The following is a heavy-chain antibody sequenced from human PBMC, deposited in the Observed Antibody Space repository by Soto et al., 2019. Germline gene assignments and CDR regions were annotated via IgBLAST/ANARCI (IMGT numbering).Heavy chain of an antibody. D-gene: IGHD1-1*01. V-gene: IGHV3-53*01. CDR3: ARAGFERLYFDQ. CDR2: VYTSGRT. J-gene: IGHJ4*02. Sequence: PWGSLRLSCAASGFTVTNSYIAWGCLAQGQGLEWVSVVYTSGRTYHADSVKGRFTVSRDISTNMIFLQMNKLSAEDMATYYCARAGFERLYFDQWGRGTLVTVSS. CDR1: GFTVTNSY.